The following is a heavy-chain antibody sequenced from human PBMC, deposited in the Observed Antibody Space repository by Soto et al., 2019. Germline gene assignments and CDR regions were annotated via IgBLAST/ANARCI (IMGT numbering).Heavy chain of an antibody. CDR1: GASISSGSYY. D-gene: IGHD3-3*01. J-gene: IGHJ3*02. CDR2: IYYRGST. V-gene: IGHV4-31*03. CDR3: ARSIFRATAAFEI. Sequence: QVQLQESGPGLVQPSQTLSLTCTVSGASISSGSYYWTWIRQHPGKGLEWIGYIYYRGSTYYNPSLKSRITISQDTSKNQFSLKMTSVTAADTALYYCARSIFRATAAFEIWGQGTMVNVSS.